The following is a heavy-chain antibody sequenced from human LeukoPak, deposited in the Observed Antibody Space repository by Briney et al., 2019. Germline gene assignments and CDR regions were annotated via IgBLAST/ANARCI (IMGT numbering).Heavy chain of an antibody. CDR2: ISYDEATK. Sequence: GTSLRLSCAASGFTFNNYAMHWVRQAPGKGLEWLTVISYDEATKYYADSVKGRFTIYRDNSKNTLYLQMNSLRAEDAAVYYCTRGDSGVWEKGLGVNWGQGTLVTVPS. CDR1: GFTFNNYA. D-gene: IGHD3-22*01. V-gene: IGHV3-30-3*01. CDR3: TRGDSGVWEKGLGVN. J-gene: IGHJ4*02.